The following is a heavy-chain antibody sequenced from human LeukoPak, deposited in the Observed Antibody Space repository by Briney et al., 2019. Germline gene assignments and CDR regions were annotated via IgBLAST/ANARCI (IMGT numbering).Heavy chain of an antibody. V-gene: IGHV4-59*11. J-gene: IGHJ6*02. CDR1: GGSISGHY. CDR3: ARFGVDYDMDV. CDR2: IHYSGKA. D-gene: IGHD3-16*01. Sequence: KPSETLSLTCTVSGGSISGHYRTWVRQPPGEGLEWIGQIHYSGKADYNPSLRSRITISVDTSKNQMSLKVTSVTAADTAVHYCARFGVDYDMDVWGQGTTVTVS.